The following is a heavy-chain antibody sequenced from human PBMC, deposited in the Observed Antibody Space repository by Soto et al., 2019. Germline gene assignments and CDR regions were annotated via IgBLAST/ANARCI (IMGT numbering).Heavy chain of an antibody. Sequence: QLQLQESGPGLVKPSETLSLTCTVSGGSISSSSYYWGWIRQPPGKGLEWIGSIYYSGSTYYNPSLKSRVTISVDTSKNQFSLKLSSVTAADTAVYYCARHSHLEYDFWSGYYWLGYFDLWGRGTLVTVSS. CDR3: ARHSHLEYDFWSGYYWLGYFDL. V-gene: IGHV4-39*01. CDR2: IYYSGST. CDR1: GGSISSSSYY. D-gene: IGHD3-3*01. J-gene: IGHJ2*01.